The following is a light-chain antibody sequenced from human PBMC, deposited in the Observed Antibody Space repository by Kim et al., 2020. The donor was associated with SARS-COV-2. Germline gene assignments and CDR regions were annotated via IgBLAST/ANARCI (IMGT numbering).Light chain of an antibody. CDR2: DAS. CDR3: QRYDDLPTIFT. CDR1: HDIGNF. Sequence: DIQMTQSPSSLSASVGDRVTITCQANHDIGNFLNWYQQRPGKAPQLLISDASNLETGVPSRFSGGGSGTDFTFTISGLQPEDIATYYCQRYDDLPTIFTFGPGTKVDIK. V-gene: IGKV1-33*01. J-gene: IGKJ3*01.